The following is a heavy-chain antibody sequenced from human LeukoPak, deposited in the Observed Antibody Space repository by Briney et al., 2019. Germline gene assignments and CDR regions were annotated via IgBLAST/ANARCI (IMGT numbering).Heavy chain of an antibody. V-gene: IGHV1-69*05. J-gene: IGHJ4*02. D-gene: IGHD6-13*01. CDR2: IIPIFGTA. CDR3: ARVAAAAGDPPFDY. CDR1: GGTFSSYA. Sequence: ASVKVSCKASGGTFSSYAISWVRQAPGQGLEWMGGIIPIFGTANYAQKFQGRVTITTDESTSTAYMELSSLRSEDTAVYYCARVAAAAGDPPFDYWGQGTLVTVPS.